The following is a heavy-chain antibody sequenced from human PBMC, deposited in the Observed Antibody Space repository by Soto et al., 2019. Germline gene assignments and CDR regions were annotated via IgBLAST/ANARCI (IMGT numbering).Heavy chain of an antibody. CDR1: GGSISSGGYY. CDR2: IYYSGST. CDR3: PRTKMWELPNFDY. J-gene: IGHJ4*02. D-gene: IGHD1-26*01. V-gene: IGHV4-31*03. Sequence: QVQLQESGPGLVKPSQTLSLTCTVSGGSISSGGYYWSWIRQHPGKGLEWIGYIYYSGSTYYNPSLKSRVTISVDTSKNQFSLKLSSVTAADTAVYYCPRTKMWELPNFDYWGQGTLVTVSS.